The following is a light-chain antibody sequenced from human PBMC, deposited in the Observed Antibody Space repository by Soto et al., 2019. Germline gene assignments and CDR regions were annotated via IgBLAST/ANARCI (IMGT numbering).Light chain of an antibody. CDR3: SSYSSSGTLQV. CDR2: EVS. J-gene: IGLJ1*01. CDR1: SSDVGGYNY. Sequence: QSALTQPASVSGSPGQSITISCTGTSSDVGGYNYVSWYQQHPGRAPKLMIYEVSNRPSGVSNRFSGSKSGNTASLAISGLQADDEADYYCSSYSSSGTLQVFGTGTKVTVL. V-gene: IGLV2-14*01.